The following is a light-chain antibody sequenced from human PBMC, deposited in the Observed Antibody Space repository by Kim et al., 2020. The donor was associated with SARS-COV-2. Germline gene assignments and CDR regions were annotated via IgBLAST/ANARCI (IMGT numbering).Light chain of an antibody. CDR1: SLRSYY. V-gene: IGLV3-19*01. J-gene: IGLJ1*01. CDR3: NSRDSSGNSYV. Sequence: SSELTQDPAVSVALGQTVRITCQGDSLRSYYASWYQQKPGQAPVLVIYGKNNRSSGIPDRFSGSSSGNTASLTITGAQAEDEADYYCNSRDSSGNSYVFG. CDR2: GKN.